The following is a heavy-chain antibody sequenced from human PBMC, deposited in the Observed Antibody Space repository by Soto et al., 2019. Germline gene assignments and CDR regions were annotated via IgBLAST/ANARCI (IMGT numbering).Heavy chain of an antibody. J-gene: IGHJ4*02. V-gene: IGHV3-30-3*01. D-gene: IGHD6-13*01. CDR2: ISYDGSNK. CDR1: GFTFSSYA. Sequence: GVSLRLSCAASGFTFSSYAMHWVRQAPGKGLEWVAVISYDGSNKYYADSVKGRFTISRDNSKNTLYLQMNGLRAEDTAVYYCASDRGYSSSSFDYWGQGTLVTVSS. CDR3: ASDRGYSSSSFDY.